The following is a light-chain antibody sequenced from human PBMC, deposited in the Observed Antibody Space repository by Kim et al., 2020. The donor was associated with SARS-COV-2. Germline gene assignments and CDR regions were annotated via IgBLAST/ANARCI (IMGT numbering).Light chain of an antibody. CDR1: RRHNTSA. Sequence: SVKLTCILRRRHNTSAISWLQHLPGKGPRYLMRVYSDGRHTKGDGIPDRFSGSSSGSEYYLTISGLQSEDEADYYCQTWGSGIGIFGGGTQLTVL. CDR3: QTWGSGIGI. J-gene: IGLJ2*01. CDR2: VYSDGRH. V-gene: IGLV4-69*01.